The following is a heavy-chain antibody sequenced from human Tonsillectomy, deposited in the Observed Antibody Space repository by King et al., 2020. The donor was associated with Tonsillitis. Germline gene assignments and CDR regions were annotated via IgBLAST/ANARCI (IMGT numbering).Heavy chain of an antibody. V-gene: IGHV4-59*01. CDR2: IYYSGST. CDR3: ARVLRVGDGYNFDY. J-gene: IGHJ4*02. D-gene: IGHD5-24*01. Sequence: VQLQESGPGLVKPSETLSLTCTVSGGSISRYYWSWIRQPPGKGLEWIGYIYYSGSTNSNPSLKSRVTISVDTSKNQFSLKLSSVTAADTAIYYCARVLRVGDGYNFDYWGQGTLVTVSS. CDR1: GGSISRYY.